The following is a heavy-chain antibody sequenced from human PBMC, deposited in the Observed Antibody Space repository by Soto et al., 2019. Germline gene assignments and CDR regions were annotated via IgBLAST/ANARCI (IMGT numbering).Heavy chain of an antibody. D-gene: IGHD1-26*01. CDR1: GFTFSYYY. V-gene: IGHV3-11*06. CDR2: ISSSSSYT. CDR3: ARSVGINAFDI. Sequence: GGSLRLSCAASGFTFSYYYMSWIRQAPGKGLEWVSYISSSSSYTNYADSVKGRFTISRDNAKNSLYLQMNSLRAEDTAVYYCARSVGINAFDIWGQGTMVTVSS. J-gene: IGHJ3*02.